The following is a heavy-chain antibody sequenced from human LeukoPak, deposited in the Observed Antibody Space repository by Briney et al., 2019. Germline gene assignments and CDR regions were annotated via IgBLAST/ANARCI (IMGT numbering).Heavy chain of an antibody. D-gene: IGHD3-10*01. CDR3: AKGFGDWRGDAFDI. CDR2: IYTSGST. Sequence: SQTLSLTCTVSGGSISSGSYYWSWIRQPAGKGLEWIGRIYTSGSTNYNPSLKSRVTISVDKSKNQFSLKLSSVTAADTAVYYCAKGFGDWRGDAFDIWGQGTMVTVSS. J-gene: IGHJ3*02. V-gene: IGHV4-61*02. CDR1: GGSISSGSYY.